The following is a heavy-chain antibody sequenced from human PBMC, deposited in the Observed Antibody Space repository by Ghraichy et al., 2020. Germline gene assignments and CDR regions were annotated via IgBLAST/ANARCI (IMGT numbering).Heavy chain of an antibody. V-gene: IGHV3-21*01. D-gene: IGHD3-3*01. CDR2: ISSSSSYI. J-gene: IGHJ6*03. CDR3: ARDAPIMGGVVIISYYYFTVV. CDR1: GFTFSSYS. Sequence: GGSLRLSCAASGFTFSSYSMNWVRQAPGKGLEWVSYISSSSSYIYYADSVKGRFTISRDNAKNSLYLQMNSLRAEDTAVYYCARDAPIMGGVVIISYYYFTVVSGSGTAVTVSS.